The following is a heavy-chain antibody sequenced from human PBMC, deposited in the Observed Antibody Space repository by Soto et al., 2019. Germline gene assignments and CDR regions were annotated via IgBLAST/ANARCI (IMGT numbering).Heavy chain of an antibody. V-gene: IGHV4-34*01. D-gene: IGHD3-3*01. CDR2: INHSGST. J-gene: IGHJ3*02. CDR1: DGNFRGHY. CDR3: ARGNPRITIFGVVIRSAFDI. Sequence: SXLKSLTNTDYDGNFRGHYWSWISHTPGGGLEWIGEINHSGSTNYNPSLKSRVTISVDTSKNQFSLKLSSVTAADTAVYYCARGNPRITIFGVVIRSAFDICGQGPRVT.